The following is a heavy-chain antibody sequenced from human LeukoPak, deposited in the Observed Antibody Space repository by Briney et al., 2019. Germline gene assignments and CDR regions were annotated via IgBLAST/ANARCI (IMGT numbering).Heavy chain of an antibody. CDR1: GGTFSSYA. V-gene: IGHV1-69*13. J-gene: IGHJ6*03. CDR2: IIPIFGTA. Sequence: SVKVSCKASGGTFSSYAISWVRQAPGQGLEWMGGIIPIFGTANYAQKFQGRVTITADESTSTAYMELSSLRSEDTAVYYCARDPPRDFGVVIMGGDYYMDVWGKGTTVTVS. D-gene: IGHD3-3*01. CDR3: ARDPPRDFGVVIMGGDYYMDV.